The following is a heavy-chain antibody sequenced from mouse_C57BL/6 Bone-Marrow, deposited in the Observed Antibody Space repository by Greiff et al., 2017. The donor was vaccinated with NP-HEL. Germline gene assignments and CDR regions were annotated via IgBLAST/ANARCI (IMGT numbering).Heavy chain of an antibody. V-gene: IGHV1-47*01. J-gene: IGHJ4*01. CDR1: GYTFTTYP. CDR2: FHPYNDDT. Sequence: VQLQESGAELVKPGASVTMSCKASGYTFTTYPIEWMKQNHGKSLEWIGNFHPYNDDTTYNEKFKGKATLTVVKSSRTVCLELSRLTSADSSVYYCARRRNYPWAMDYWGQGTSVTVSS. CDR3: ARRRNYPWAMDY. D-gene: IGHD1-1*01.